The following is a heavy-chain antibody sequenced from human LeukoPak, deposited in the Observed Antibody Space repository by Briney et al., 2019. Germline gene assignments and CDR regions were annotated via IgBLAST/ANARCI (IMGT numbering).Heavy chain of an antibody. CDR2: INPSSGSS. CDR3: ASGEGYYYGMDV. V-gene: IGHV1-46*01. Sequence: ASVKVSCKASGYTFTSYYIHWVRQAPGQGLEWMGIINPSSGSSDYAQKFQGRVTMTRDTSTSTVYMELSSLRSEDTAVYYCASGEGYYYGMDVWGQGTTVTVSS. CDR1: GYTFTSYY. J-gene: IGHJ6*02.